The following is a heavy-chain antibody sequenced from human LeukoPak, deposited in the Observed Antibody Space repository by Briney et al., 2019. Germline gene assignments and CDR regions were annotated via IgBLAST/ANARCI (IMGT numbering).Heavy chain of an antibody. CDR2: MNPNSGNT. CDR3: ARGRKSYEYSSGHAVYMDV. J-gene: IGHJ6*03. V-gene: IGHV1-8*01. Sequence: ASVKVSCKASGYTFTSYDINWVRQATGQGLEWMGWMNPNSGNTGYAQKFQGRVTMTRNTSISTAYMGLSSLRSEDTAVYYCARGRKSYEYSSGHAVYMDVWGKGTTVTISS. CDR1: GYTFTSYD. D-gene: IGHD6-19*01.